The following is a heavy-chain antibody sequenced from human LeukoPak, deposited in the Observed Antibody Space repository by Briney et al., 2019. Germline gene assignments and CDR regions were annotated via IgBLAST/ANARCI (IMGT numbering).Heavy chain of an antibody. V-gene: IGHV5-51*01. Sequence: GESLKISCKGSGYSFTSYWIGWVRQMPGKGLEWMGIIYPGDSDTRYSPSFQGQVTISADKSISTAYLQWSSLKASDTAMYYRARHTQTTVVTPGFDYWGQGTLVTVSS. CDR2: IYPGDSDT. D-gene: IGHD4-23*01. CDR1: GYSFTSYW. CDR3: ARHTQTTVVTPGFDY. J-gene: IGHJ4*02.